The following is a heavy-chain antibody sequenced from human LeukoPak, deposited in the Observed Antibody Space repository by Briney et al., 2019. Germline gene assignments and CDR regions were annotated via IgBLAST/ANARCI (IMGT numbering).Heavy chain of an antibody. CDR3: ATELEG. V-gene: IGHV3-7*01. J-gene: IGHJ4*02. CDR1: GFTFSSSW. Sequence: GGSLRPSCAASGFTFSSSWTNWVRQAPGKGLEWVANIEQDGRQKYTVDPAKGRFTISRDDPKNSLSLRMNSLRPEEPAVYYCATELEGWGQGTLVTVSS. CDR2: IEQDGRQK.